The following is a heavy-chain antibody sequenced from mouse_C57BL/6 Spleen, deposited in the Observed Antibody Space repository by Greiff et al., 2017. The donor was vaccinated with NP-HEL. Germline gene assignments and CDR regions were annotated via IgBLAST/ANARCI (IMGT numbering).Heavy chain of an antibody. V-gene: IGHV5-9*01. D-gene: IGHD2-5*01. J-gene: IGHJ3*01. CDR3: ARPLSNYEAWFAY. Sequence: EVQGVESGGGLVKPGGSLKLSCAASGFTFSSYTMSWVRQTPEKRLEWVATISGGGGNTYSPDSVKGRFTISRDNAKNTLYLQMSSLRSEDTALYYCARPLSNYEAWFAYWGQGTLVTVSA. CDR2: ISGGGGNT. CDR1: GFTFSSYT.